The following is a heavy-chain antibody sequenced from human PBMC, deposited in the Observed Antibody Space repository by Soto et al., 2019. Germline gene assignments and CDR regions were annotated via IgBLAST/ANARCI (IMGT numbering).Heavy chain of an antibody. Sequence: SETLSLTCTVSGGSISSSSYYWGWIRQPPGKGLEWIGSIFYSGSTYYNPSLKSRVTISVDTSKNQFSLKLCSVTAADTAVYYCAADRGYRVGYYYYYGMDVWGQGTTVTVSS. CDR3: AADRGYRVGYYYYYGMDV. D-gene: IGHD1-1*01. J-gene: IGHJ6*02. V-gene: IGHV4-39*01. CDR1: GGSISSSSYY. CDR2: IFYSGST.